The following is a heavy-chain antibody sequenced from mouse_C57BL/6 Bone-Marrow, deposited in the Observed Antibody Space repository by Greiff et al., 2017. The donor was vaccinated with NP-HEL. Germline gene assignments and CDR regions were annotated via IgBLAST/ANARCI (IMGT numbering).Heavy chain of an antibody. CDR1: GYSITSGYY. J-gene: IGHJ4*01. CDR3: AREGGLRRDYAMDY. V-gene: IGHV3-6*01. CDR2: ISYDGSN. Sequence: EVQLQQSGPGLVKPSQSLSLTCSVTGYSITSGYYWNWIRQFPGNKLEWMGYISYDGSNNYNPSLKNRISITRDTSKNQFFLKLNSVTTEDTATYYCAREGGLRRDYAMDYWGQGTSVTVSS. D-gene: IGHD2-4*01.